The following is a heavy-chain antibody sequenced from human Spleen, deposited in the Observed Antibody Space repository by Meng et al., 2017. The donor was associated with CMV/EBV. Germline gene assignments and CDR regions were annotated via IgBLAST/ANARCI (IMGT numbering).Heavy chain of an antibody. J-gene: IGHJ6*02. V-gene: IGHV3-30*02. CDR3: ANGGVRQFYYAMDV. CDR1: GFSFSYFG. Sequence: GGSLRLSCAASGFSFSYFGMHWVRQAPGKGLEWVAFIWYDGSKQNFADSVKGRFTVSRDNSNNTLYLQMNSLRGEDTAVYYCANGGVRQFYYAMDVWGQGTTVTVSS. CDR2: IWYDGSKQ. D-gene: IGHD2-15*01.